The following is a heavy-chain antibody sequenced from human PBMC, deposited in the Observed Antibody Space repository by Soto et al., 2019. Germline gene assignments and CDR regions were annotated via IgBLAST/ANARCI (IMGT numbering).Heavy chain of an antibody. V-gene: IGHV3-74*03. Sequence: GGSLRLSCAASGFSLSDYWMHWVRQVPGKGLLWVSRISVDGRDTTYADSVKGRFTISRDNAKNTLYLQMDSLRAEDTAVYYCVRATEQRPIHLWGHGRLVTVSS. D-gene: IGHD6-19*01. J-gene: IGHJ4*01. CDR2: ISVDGRDT. CDR1: GFSLSDYW. CDR3: VRATEQRPIHL.